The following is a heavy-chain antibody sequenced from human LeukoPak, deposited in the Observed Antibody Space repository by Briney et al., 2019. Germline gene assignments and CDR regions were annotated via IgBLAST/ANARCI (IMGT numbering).Heavy chain of an antibody. Sequence: ASVKVSCKASGYTFTSYDINWVRQATGQGLEWMGWMNPNGGNTGYAQKFQGRVTMTRNTSISTAYMELSSLRSEDTAVYYCARGRLWCSGGSCYLCWGQGTLVTVSS. J-gene: IGHJ4*02. CDR1: GYTFTSYD. CDR3: ARGRLWCSGGSCYLC. D-gene: IGHD2-15*01. V-gene: IGHV1-8*01. CDR2: MNPNGGNT.